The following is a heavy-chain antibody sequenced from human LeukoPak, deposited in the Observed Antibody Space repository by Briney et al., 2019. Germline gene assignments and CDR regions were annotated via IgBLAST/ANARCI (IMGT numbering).Heavy chain of an antibody. CDR3: ARDLEMAAYFDY. CDR2: IIPILGIA. CDR1: GGTFSSYT. J-gene: IGHJ4*02. Sequence: GSSVKVPCKAPGGTFSSYTISWVRQAPGQGLEWMGRIIPILGIANYAQKFQGRVTITADRSTSTAYMELSSLRSEDTAVYYCARDLEMAAYFDYWGQGTLVTVSS. D-gene: IGHD5-24*01. V-gene: IGHV1-69*04.